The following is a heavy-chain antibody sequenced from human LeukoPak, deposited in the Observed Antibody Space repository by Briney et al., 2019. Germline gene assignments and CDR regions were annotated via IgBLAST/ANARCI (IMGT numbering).Heavy chain of an antibody. D-gene: IGHD3-16*01. J-gene: IGHJ5*02. Sequence: SETLSLTCTVSGGSISSGAYYWSWIRQHPGKGLEWIGYVFYSGSTYYIPSLKSRVTISVDTSKNQFSLKLSSVTAADTAVYYCARHDLALGRSNWFDPWGQGTLVTVSS. V-gene: IGHV4-39*01. CDR2: VFYSGST. CDR1: GGSISSGAYY. CDR3: ARHDLALGRSNWFDP.